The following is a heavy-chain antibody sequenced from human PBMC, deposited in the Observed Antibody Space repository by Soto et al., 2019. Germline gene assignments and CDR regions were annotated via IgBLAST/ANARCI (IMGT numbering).Heavy chain of an antibody. V-gene: IGHV4-39*01. D-gene: IGHD6-13*01. CDR1: GDSITTNRYY. Sequence: SETLSLTCTVSGDSITTNRYYWGWIRQPPGKGLEWCGTIYYTGTTYYNPSLKSRVTVSVDTSKNQFSLRLTSVTATDTAVYYCARQKRGSSSWPFEHWGQGTLVTVSS. J-gene: IGHJ4*02. CDR2: IYYTGTT. CDR3: ARQKRGSSSWPFEH.